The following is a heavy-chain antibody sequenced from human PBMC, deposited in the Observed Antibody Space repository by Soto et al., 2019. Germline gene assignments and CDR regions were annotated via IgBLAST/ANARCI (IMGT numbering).Heavy chain of an antibody. CDR1: GFTFSSYA. Sequence: PGGSLRLSCAASGFTFSSYAMSWVRQAPGKGLEWVSAISGSGGSTYYADSVKGRFTISRDNSKNTLYLQMNSLRAEDTAVYYCAKDTNYDFWSGQDSWFDPWGQGTLVTVSS. V-gene: IGHV3-23*01. CDR2: ISGSGGST. CDR3: AKDTNYDFWSGQDSWFDP. J-gene: IGHJ5*02. D-gene: IGHD3-3*01.